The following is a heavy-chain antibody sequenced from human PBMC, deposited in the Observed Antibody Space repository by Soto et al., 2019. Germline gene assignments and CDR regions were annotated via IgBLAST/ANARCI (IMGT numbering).Heavy chain of an antibody. D-gene: IGHD6-19*01. V-gene: IGHV1-3*01. Sequence: QVQLVQSGAEVKKPGASVKVSCKASGYTFSSYAMHWVRQAPGQRLEWMGWINAGNGNTKYSQKFQGRVTITRDTSASTAYMELSSLRSEDTAVYYCARDGAVAGESNFVYWGQGTLVTVSS. CDR1: GYTFSSYA. CDR2: INAGNGNT. CDR3: ARDGAVAGESNFVY. J-gene: IGHJ4*02.